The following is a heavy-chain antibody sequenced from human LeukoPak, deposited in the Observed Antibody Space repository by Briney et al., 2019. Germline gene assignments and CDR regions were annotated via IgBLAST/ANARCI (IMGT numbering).Heavy chain of an antibody. CDR2: ISWNSGTI. J-gene: IGHJ4*02. CDR3: AKGGDYGDNVFDY. D-gene: IGHD4-17*01. Sequence: GGSLRLSCAASGFTFDDYAMHWVRQAPGKGLEWVSGISWNSGTIGYADPVKGRFTISRDNAKNSLYLQMNSLRAEDTALYYCAKGGDYGDNVFDYWGQGTLVTVSS. V-gene: IGHV3-9*01. CDR1: GFTFDDYA.